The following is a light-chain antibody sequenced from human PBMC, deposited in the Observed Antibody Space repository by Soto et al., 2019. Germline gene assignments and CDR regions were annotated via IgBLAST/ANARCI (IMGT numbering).Light chain of an antibody. CDR2: EVS. J-gene: IGLJ1*01. CDR1: SSDVGGYND. CDR3: SSYSSSSTHNYV. Sequence: QSVLTQPASVSGSPGQSITISCIGTSSDVGGYNDVSWYQQHPGKAPKLMIYEVSNRPSGISNRFSGAKSDNTASLTISGLQAEDEADYYCSSYSSSSTHNYVFGSGTKLTVL. V-gene: IGLV2-14*01.